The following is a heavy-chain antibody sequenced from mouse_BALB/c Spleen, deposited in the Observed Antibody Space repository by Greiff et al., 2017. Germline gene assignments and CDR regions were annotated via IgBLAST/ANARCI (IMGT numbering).Heavy chain of an antibody. D-gene: IGHD1-1*01. Sequence: EVKLVESGGGLVQPGGSRKLSCAASGFTFSDYGMAWVRQAPGQGPEWVAFISNLAYSIYYADTVTGRFTISRENAKNTLYLEMSSLRSEDTAMYYCSRDRYYYDHYVMDYWGQGTSVTVSS. J-gene: IGHJ4*01. CDR2: ISNLAYSI. CDR1: GFTFSDYG. V-gene: IGHV5-15*02. CDR3: SRDRYYYDHYVMDY.